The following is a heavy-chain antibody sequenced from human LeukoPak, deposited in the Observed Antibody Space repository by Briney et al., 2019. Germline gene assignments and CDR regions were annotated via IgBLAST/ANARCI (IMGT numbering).Heavy chain of an antibody. V-gene: IGHV3-30*04. Sequence: TGGSLRLSCAASGFTFSSYAMHWVRQAPGKGLEWVAVISYDGSNKYYADSVKGRFTISRDNAKNSLYLQMNSLRAEDTAAYYCARHVVAVGFDYWGQGTLVTVSS. D-gene: IGHD3-22*01. CDR3: ARHVVAVGFDY. CDR2: ISYDGSNK. CDR1: GFTFSSYA. J-gene: IGHJ4*02.